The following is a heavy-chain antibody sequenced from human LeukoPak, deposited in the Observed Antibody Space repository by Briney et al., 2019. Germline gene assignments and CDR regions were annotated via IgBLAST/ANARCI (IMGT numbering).Heavy chain of an antibody. J-gene: IGHJ4*02. CDR2: ISDIGSI. CDR3: AGHHPRNTVDF. CDR1: GGSISSYY. V-gene: IGHV4-59*08. D-gene: IGHD2/OR15-2a*01. Sequence: SETLSLTCTVSGGSISSYYWSWIRQPPGKGLEWIAYISDIGSINYNPSPKSRVTISLDTSKNQFSLKLSSVTAADTAVYYCAGHHPRNTVDFWGQGTPVTVSS.